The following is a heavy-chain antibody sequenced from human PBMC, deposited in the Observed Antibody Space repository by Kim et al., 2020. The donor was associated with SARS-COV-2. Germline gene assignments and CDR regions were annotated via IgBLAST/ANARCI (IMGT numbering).Heavy chain of an antibody. CDR3: ARVLVSSGWRGHAFDI. V-gene: IGHV4-39*01. D-gene: IGHD6-25*01. CDR1: GDSISSSDYY. J-gene: IGHJ3*02. Sequence: SETLSLTCIVSGDSISSSDYYWGWIRHPPGKELEWIGNIYYSGSTYYSPSLQSRVTISVDTSKNQFSLSLSSVTAADTAVYYCARVLVSSGWRGHAFDIWGQGAMVTVSS. CDR2: IYYSGST.